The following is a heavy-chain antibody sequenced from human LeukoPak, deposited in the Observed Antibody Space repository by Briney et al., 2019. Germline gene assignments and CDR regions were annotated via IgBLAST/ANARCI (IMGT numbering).Heavy chain of an antibody. Sequence: PGGSLRLSCAASGFDFSSYSMNWVRQAPGKGLEWVSAISPWSDYIYYVDSVKGRFTISRDYAKNSLYLQMNSLRAEDTAMYYCARGKKPTYYDFWSGPKDFDYWGQGTLVTVSS. CDR3: ARGKKPTYYDFWSGPKDFDY. D-gene: IGHD3-3*01. J-gene: IGHJ4*02. V-gene: IGHV3-21*01. CDR2: ISPWSDYI. CDR1: GFDFSSYS.